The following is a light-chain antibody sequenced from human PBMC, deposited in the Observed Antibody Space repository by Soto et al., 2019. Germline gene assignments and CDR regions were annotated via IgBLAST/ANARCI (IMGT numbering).Light chain of an antibody. CDR1: NSDVGGYNY. V-gene: IGLV2-11*01. J-gene: IGLJ1*01. CDR3: CSYAGNYIYV. Sequence: QSALTQPRSVSGSPGQSVSISCTGTNSDVGGYNYVSWYQQHPGKAPKLMIYDVTQRPSGVPDRFSGSKSGNTASLTISGLQADDEADYYCCSYAGNYIYVFGTGTKLTVL. CDR2: DVT.